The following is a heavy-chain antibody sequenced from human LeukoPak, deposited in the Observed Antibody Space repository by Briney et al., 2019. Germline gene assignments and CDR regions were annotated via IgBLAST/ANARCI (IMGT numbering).Heavy chain of an antibody. V-gene: IGHV3-21*01. Sequence: GGSLRLSCAASGFTFSSYSMNWVRQAPGKGLEWVSSISSSSSYIYYADSVKGRFTISRDNDKNSLYLQMNSLRAEDTAVYYCARDLVGFLEWFFDYWGQGTLVTVSS. J-gene: IGHJ4*02. D-gene: IGHD3-3*01. CDR1: GFTFSSYS. CDR2: ISSSSSYI. CDR3: ARDLVGFLEWFFDY.